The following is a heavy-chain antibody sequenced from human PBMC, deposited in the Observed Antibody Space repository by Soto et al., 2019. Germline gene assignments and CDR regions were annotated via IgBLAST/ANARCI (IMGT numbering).Heavy chain of an antibody. CDR2: ISAYNGNT. CDR1: GYTFTSYG. V-gene: IGHV1-18*01. J-gene: IGHJ6*03. Sequence: GASVKVSCKASGYTFTSYGISWVRQAPGQGLEWIGWISAYNGNTNYAQKLQGRVTMTTDTSTSTANMELRSLRSDDTAVYYCAREHAQLERPQNYYYYYYMDVWGKGTTVTVSS. D-gene: IGHD1-1*01. CDR3: AREHAQLERPQNYYYYYYMDV.